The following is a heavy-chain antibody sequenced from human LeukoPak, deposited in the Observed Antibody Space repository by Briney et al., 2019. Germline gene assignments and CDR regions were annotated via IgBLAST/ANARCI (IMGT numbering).Heavy chain of an antibody. D-gene: IGHD6-19*01. CDR3: ARPSGGWYYYYMDV. CDR2: MNPNTGDT. CDR1: GYIFTRYH. J-gene: IGHJ6*03. Sequence: WASVKVSCKASGYIFTRYHINWVRQAAGQGLEWMGWMNPNTGDTGYAQKFKGRVTMTRNTSISTAYMELSSLRSEDTAVYYCARPSGGWYYYYMDVWGKGTTVTVSS. V-gene: IGHV1-8*01.